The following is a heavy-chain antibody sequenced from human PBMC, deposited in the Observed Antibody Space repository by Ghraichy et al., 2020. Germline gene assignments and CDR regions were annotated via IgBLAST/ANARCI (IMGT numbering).Heavy chain of an antibody. CDR1: GGSIETFY. Sequence: EALNISCTVSGGSIETFYWTWVRQPPGKGLEWIGYIYYAGTTNFSPSLKSRVTMSVDTSKNQFSLRLTSVTAADTAVYFCARVGVLGYCDGGTCSPFDARGQGTLVTVSS. J-gene: IGHJ4*02. CDR2: IYYAGTT. D-gene: IGHD2-15*01. V-gene: IGHV4-59*01. CDR3: ARVGVLGYCDGGTCSPFDA.